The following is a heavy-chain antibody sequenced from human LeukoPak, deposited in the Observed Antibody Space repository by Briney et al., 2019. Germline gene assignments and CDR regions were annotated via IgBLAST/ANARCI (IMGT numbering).Heavy chain of an antibody. J-gene: IGHJ4*02. D-gene: IGHD3-16*02. Sequence: LRLSCAASGFTFSSYSMNWVRQHPGKGLEWIGYIYYSGSTYYNPSLKSRVTISVDTSKNQFSLKLSSVTAADTAVYYCARGHPYYDYVWGSYRYFDYWGQGTLVTVSS. CDR3: ARGHPYYDYVWGSYRYFDY. CDR1: GFTFSSYS. CDR2: IYYSGST. V-gene: IGHV4-31*02.